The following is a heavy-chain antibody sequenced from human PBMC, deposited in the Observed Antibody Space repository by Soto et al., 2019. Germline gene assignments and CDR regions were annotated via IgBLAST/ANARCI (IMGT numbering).Heavy chain of an antibody. CDR1: GVSISSSY. D-gene: IGHD3-22*01. CDR2: IYYSGSV. CDR3: ARGMYDSSCFSNPFDI. Sequence: QVQLQESGPGLVKPSETLSLTCTVSGVSISSSYWSWIRQSPGKEMQWIGYIYYSGSVKYNPSLNSRVTISADMSRNQLSLRVTPVTAADTALYYCARGMYDSSCFSNPFDIWGQGTMVTVSS. V-gene: IGHV4-59*01. J-gene: IGHJ3*02.